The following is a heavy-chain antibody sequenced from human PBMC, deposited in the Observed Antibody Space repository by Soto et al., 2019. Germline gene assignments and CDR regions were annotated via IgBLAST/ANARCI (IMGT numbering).Heavy chain of an antibody. J-gene: IGHJ6*02. D-gene: IGHD3-3*01. CDR3: ARVSDCWSGKGGWYYGWYYGMDV. CDR1: GGSFSGYY. V-gene: IGHV4-34*01. CDR2: INHSGST. Sequence: QVQLQQWGAGLLKPSETLSLTCAVYGGSFSGYYWSWIRQPPGKGLEWIGEINHSGSTNYNPSLKSRVNISVYTSKNQFSLKLSSVTAADTAVYYCARVSDCWSGKGGWYYGWYYGMDVWGQGTTVTVSS.